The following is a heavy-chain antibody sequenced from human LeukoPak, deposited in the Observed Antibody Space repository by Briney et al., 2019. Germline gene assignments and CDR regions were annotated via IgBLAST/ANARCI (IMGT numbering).Heavy chain of an antibody. CDR3: IKDLTGTWSFDH. Sequence: GSLRLSCSASGFTFSGHFMHWVRQAPGKGLEYVPSISVNGDKTLYAESVKGRFTISRDNSKNTLYLQLSSLRLEDTAIYYCIKDLTGTWSFDHWGQGTLLTVSS. J-gene: IGHJ4*02. D-gene: IGHD7-27*01. CDR2: ISVNGDKT. CDR1: GFTFSGHF. V-gene: IGHV3-64D*06.